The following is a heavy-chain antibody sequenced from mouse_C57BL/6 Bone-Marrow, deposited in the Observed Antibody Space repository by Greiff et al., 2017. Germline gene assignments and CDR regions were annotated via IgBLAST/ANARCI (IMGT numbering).Heavy chain of an antibody. CDR1: GFTFSSYA. CDR3: AGRDYFDY. V-gene: IGHV5-4*01. Sequence: EVQLVESGGGLVKPGGSLKLSCAASGFTFSSYAMSWVRQTPDKRLAWVATISDGGSYTYYPDNVKGRFTISRDNAKNNLYLQMSHLKSEDTAMYYYAGRDYFDYWGQGTTLTVSS. J-gene: IGHJ2*01. CDR2: ISDGGSYT.